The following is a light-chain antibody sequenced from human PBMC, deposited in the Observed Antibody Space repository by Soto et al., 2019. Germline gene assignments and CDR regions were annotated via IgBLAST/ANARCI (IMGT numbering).Light chain of an antibody. CDR2: SDS. Sequence: SYELTQPPSVSVAPGQTARITCGGDNIGSTSVHWYQQKPGQAPVLVIYSDSDRPSAIPERFSGSNSANTATLTVSRVEAGDEADYYCQVWDSGSNHVMFGGGTKVTVL. J-gene: IGLJ3*02. CDR1: NIGSTS. CDR3: QVWDSGSNHVM. V-gene: IGLV3-21*04.